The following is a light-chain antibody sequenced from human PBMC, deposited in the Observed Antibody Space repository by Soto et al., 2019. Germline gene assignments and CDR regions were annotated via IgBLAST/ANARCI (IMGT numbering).Light chain of an antibody. CDR2: MAN. J-gene: IGKJ3*01. V-gene: IGKV1-5*03. CDR1: QNIGGW. Sequence: DIQMTQSPSTLSASVGDKVTITCRASQNIGGWLAWFQQKQGKAPKLLMFMANTLESGVPSRFSGSGSGTEFSLTIRGLQPDDFATYYCQQYDSNPFPFGPGTKVDIK. CDR3: QQYDSNPFP.